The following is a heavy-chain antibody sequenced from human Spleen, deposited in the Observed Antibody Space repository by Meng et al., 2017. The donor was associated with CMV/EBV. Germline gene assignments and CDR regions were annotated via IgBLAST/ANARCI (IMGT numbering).Heavy chain of an antibody. Sequence: SETLSLTCTVSGGSISSGGYYWSWIRQHPGKGLEWIGYIYYSGSTYYNPSLKSRVTISVDTSKNQFSLKLSSVTAADTAVYYCARDRAATPFGYYYYGMDVWGQGTTVTVSS. CDR1: GGSISSGGYY. V-gene: IGHV4-31*03. J-gene: IGHJ6*02. D-gene: IGHD2-15*01. CDR2: IYYSGST. CDR3: ARDRAATPFGYYYYGMDV.